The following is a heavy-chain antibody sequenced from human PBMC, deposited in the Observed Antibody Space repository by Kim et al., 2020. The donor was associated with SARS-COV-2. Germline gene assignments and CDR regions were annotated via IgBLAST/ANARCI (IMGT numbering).Heavy chain of an antibody. J-gene: IGHJ6*02. Sequence: SVKVSCKASGGTFSSYAISWVRQAPGQGLEWMGGIIPIFGTANYAQKFQGRVTITADESTSTAYMELSSLRSEDTAVYYCARDMRGYYGMDVWGQGTTVTVSS. D-gene: IGHD3-16*01. CDR2: IIPIFGTA. CDR1: GGTFSSYA. V-gene: IGHV1-69*13. CDR3: ARDMRGYYGMDV.